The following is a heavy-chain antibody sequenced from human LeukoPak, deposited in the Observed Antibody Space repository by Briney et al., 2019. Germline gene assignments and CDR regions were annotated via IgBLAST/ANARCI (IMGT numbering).Heavy chain of an antibody. CDR2: IIPIFGTA. Sequence: SVTVSCKVSGYTLTELSMHWVRQAPGQGLEWMGGIIPIFGTANYAQKFQGRVTITADESTSTAYMELSSLRSEDTAVYYCARESPSGSRAFDIWGQGTMVTVSS. V-gene: IGHV1-69*13. CDR1: GYTLTELS. CDR3: ARESPSGSRAFDI. D-gene: IGHD1-26*01. J-gene: IGHJ3*02.